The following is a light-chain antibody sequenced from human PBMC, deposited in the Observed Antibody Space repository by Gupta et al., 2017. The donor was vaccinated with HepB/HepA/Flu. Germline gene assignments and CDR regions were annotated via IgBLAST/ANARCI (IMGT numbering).Light chain of an antibody. Sequence: EIVLTQPPGTLSLSPGERATRSCRASQSVSSSYLAWYRQKPGQAPRLLIYGASSRATGIPDRFSGSGSGTDFTLTISRLEPEDFAVYYCQQYGSAPPYTFGQGTKLEIK. V-gene: IGKV3-20*01. CDR1: QSVSSSY. CDR2: GAS. J-gene: IGKJ2*01. CDR3: QQYGSAPPYT.